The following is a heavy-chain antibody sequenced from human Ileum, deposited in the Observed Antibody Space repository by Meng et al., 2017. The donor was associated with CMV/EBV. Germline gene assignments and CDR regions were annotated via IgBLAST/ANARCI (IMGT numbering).Heavy chain of an antibody. D-gene: IGHD1-26*01. CDR1: GNPISCGSHS. CDR3: ARDLTNKWFYY. J-gene: IGHJ4*02. CDR2: MYFSGIA. V-gene: IGHV4-39*07. Sequence: QMNQQGSGPVPVQPAQTLSLTCTTCGNPISCGSHSWAWFRQPPGKRLEWIGSMYFSGIADYNPSLKSRVTISLHATQKQFSLRLTSVTAADSAVYFCARDLTNKWFYYWGQGTLVTVSS.